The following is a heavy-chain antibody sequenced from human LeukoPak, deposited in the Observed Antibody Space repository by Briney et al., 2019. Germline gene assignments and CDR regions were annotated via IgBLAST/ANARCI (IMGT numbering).Heavy chain of an antibody. CDR2: MYTGGTT. V-gene: IGHV3-53*01. J-gene: IGHJ4*02. D-gene: IGHD1-26*01. CDR3: AKDEVTSGGGIAS. Sequence: GGSLRLSCAASGFTVSGTHMSWVRQAAGKGLEWVSAMYTGGTTYYADSVKGRFTISRDNSKNTLYLHMNSLRVEDTAVYYCAKDEVTSGGGIASSVQGTLVTVSS. CDR1: GFTVSGTH.